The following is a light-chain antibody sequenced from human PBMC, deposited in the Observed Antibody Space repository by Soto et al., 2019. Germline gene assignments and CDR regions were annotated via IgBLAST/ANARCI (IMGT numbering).Light chain of an antibody. J-gene: IGLJ1*01. Sequence: QSVLTQPPSVSASPGQKVTISCSGSSSNIENNYVSWYQQLPGTASKLLIYEDTTRPSGIPDRFSGSKSGTSATLGITGLQTGDEADYYCATWDSSLSAGVFGTGTKATVL. CDR1: SSNIENNY. V-gene: IGLV1-51*02. CDR3: ATWDSSLSAGV. CDR2: EDT.